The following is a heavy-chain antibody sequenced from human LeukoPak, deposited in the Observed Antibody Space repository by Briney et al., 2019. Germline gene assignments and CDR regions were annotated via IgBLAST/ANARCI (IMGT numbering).Heavy chain of an antibody. Sequence: GGSLRLSCAASGFTFSSYSMNWVRQAPGKGLEWVSSISSSSSYIYYADSVKGRFTISRDNAKNSLYLQMNSLRAEDTAVYYCASNTMVRGVFFDYWGQGTLVTVSS. J-gene: IGHJ4*02. D-gene: IGHD3-10*01. V-gene: IGHV3-21*01. CDR1: GFTFSSYS. CDR3: ASNTMVRGVFFDY. CDR2: ISSSSSYI.